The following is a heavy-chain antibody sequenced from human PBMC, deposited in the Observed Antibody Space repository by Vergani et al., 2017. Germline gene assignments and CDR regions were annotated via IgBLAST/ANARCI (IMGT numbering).Heavy chain of an antibody. CDR2: IYYSGST. CDR1: GGSISSYY. Sequence: QVQLQESGPGLVKPSETLSLTCTVSGGSISSYYWSWIRQPPGKGLEWIGYIYYSGSTYYNPSLKSRVTISVDTSKNQFSLKLSSVTAADTAVYYCARGIVVVPALVDYWGQGTLVTVSS. V-gene: IGHV4-59*12. J-gene: IGHJ4*02. D-gene: IGHD2-2*01. CDR3: ARGIVVVPALVDY.